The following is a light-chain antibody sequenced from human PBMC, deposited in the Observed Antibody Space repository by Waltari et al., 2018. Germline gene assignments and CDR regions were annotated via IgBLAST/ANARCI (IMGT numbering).Light chain of an antibody. CDR2: WES. CDR3: QQYYSTCQ. Sequence: DIVMTQSPDSLAVSLGERATINCKSSQSVLHSSNNQNYLAWYQQKPGQPPKLLIYWESTRESGVPDRFSGSGSGTDFTLTISSLQAEDVAVYYCQQYYSTCQFGQGTKVEIK. CDR1: QSVLHSSNNQNY. J-gene: IGKJ1*01. V-gene: IGKV4-1*01.